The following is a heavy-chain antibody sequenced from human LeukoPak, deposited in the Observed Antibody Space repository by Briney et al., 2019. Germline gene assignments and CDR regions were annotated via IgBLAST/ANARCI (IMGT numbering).Heavy chain of an antibody. CDR1: GYTFTGYY. Sequence: ASVKVSCKASGYTFTGYYIHGVRQAPGQGLEWMGSINPNSGDTNYAQKFQGRVTMTRDTSISTTYMELSRLRSDDTAVYYCARDQYCSGGNCYPYFYYWGQGTLVTVSS. CDR2: INPNSGDT. V-gene: IGHV1-2*02. J-gene: IGHJ4*02. CDR3: ARDQYCSGGNCYPYFYY. D-gene: IGHD2-15*01.